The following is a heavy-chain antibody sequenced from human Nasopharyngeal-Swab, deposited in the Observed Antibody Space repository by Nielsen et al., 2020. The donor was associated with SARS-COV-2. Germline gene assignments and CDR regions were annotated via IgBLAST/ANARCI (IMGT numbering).Heavy chain of an antibody. CDR3: AKGFGPYVTAADY. CDR1: GFTSGDYV. J-gene: IGHJ4*02. D-gene: IGHD2-21*02. V-gene: IGHV3-23*03. Sequence: GESLKISCTTSGFTSGDYVINWVRQAPGKGLEWVSRVYSGGSGIRYADSVRGRFTISRDDSKNTVYLQMNGLRAEDTALYYCAKGFGPYVTAADYWGQGTLVTVSS. CDR2: VYSGGSGI.